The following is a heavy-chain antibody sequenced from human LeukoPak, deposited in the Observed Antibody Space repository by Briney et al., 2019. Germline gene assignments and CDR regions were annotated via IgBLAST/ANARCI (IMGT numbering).Heavy chain of an antibody. V-gene: IGHV4-4*07. CDR1: GGSISSYY. D-gene: IGHD3-10*01. J-gene: IGHJ5*02. CDR3: AREAVGGSGSYSVDP. CDR2: IYTSGST. Sequence: SETLSLTCTVSGGSISSYYWSWIRQPAGKGLEWIGRIYTSGSTNYNPSLKSRVTISVDTSKNQFSLKLSPVTAADTAVYYCAREAVGGSGSYSVDPWGQGTLVTVSS.